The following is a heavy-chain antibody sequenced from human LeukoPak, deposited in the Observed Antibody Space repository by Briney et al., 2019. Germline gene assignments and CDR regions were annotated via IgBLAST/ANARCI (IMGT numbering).Heavy chain of an antibody. V-gene: IGHV3-23*01. CDR1: GFTFSSYA. D-gene: IGHD6-19*01. CDR2: ISGSGGST. CDR3: AKEGHRGRSSGWYTY. J-gene: IGHJ4*02. Sequence: PGGSLRLSCAASGFTFSSYAMSWVRQAPGKGLEWVSAISGSGGSTYYADSVKGRFTISRDNSKNTLYLQMNSLRADDTAVYYCAKEGHRGRSSGWYTYWGQGTLVTVSS.